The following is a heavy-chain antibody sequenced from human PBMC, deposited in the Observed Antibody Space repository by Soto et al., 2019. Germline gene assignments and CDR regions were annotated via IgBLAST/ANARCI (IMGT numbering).Heavy chain of an antibody. Sequence: QVQLVQSGAEVKKPGASVKVSCKASGYTFTSYAMHWVRQAPGQRLEWMGWINAGNGNTKYSQKFQGRVTITRDTSASTACMELRSMRSEDTAVYYCARGGLALMDVGGQGTTVTVSS. CDR1: GYTFTSYA. CDR3: ARGGLALMDV. V-gene: IGHV1-3*01. D-gene: IGHD3-16*01. CDR2: INAGNGNT. J-gene: IGHJ6*02.